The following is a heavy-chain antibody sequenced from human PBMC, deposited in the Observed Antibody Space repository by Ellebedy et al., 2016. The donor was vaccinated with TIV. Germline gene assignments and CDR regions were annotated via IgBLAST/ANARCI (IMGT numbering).Heavy chain of an antibody. CDR2: IKQYGSEI. CDR1: GFTFSNYW. CDR3: ARDAYPYAMDV. Sequence: GESLKISCAVSGFTFSNYWMSWARQAPGKGLEWVATIKQYGSEIHYVDSVKGRFTISRDNAKNSLYLQMNSLRVEDTALYYCARDAYPYAMDVWGQGTTVTVSS. D-gene: IGHD2-2*02. J-gene: IGHJ6*02. V-gene: IGHV3-7*03.